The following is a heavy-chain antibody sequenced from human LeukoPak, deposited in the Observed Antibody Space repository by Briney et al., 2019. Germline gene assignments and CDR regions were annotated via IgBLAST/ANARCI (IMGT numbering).Heavy chain of an antibody. V-gene: IGHV4-34*01. Sequence: SETLSLTCAVYGGSFSGYYWGWIRQPPGKGLEWIGEINHSGSTNYNPSLKSRVTIAVDTSKNQFSLKLSSVTAADTAVYYCARERGYSSSWYSRGFGNWFDPWGQGTLVTVSS. CDR3: ARERGYSSSWYSRGFGNWFDP. D-gene: IGHD6-13*01. CDR1: GGSFSGYY. J-gene: IGHJ5*02. CDR2: INHSGST.